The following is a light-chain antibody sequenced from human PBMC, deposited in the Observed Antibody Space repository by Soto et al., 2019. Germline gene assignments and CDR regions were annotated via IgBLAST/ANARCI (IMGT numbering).Light chain of an antibody. CDR1: SSDVGAYNY. J-gene: IGLJ1*01. CDR3: GSYTTSSNYV. V-gene: IGLV2-14*01. Sequence: QSVLTQPASVSGSPGQSITISCTGTSSDVGAYNYVSWDQQHPGKAPKLMIYDVSHRPSGVSHRFSGSKSGNTASLTISGLQAEDEADYYCGSYTTSSNYVFGTGTKVTVL. CDR2: DVS.